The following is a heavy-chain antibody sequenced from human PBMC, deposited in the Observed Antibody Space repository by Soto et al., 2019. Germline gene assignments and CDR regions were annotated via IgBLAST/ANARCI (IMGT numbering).Heavy chain of an antibody. CDR2: INPNSGAS. CDR1: GYTFIDYY. CDR3: ARGWTYYYDSSGFFWFDP. Sequence: ASVKVSCKTSGYTFIDYYVHWIRQAPGQGLEWVGWINPNSGASNYAQNFQGRVTMTRDRSSSTVYMELTGLRSDDTAVYYCARGWTYYYDSSGFFWFDPWGQGTLVTVSS. J-gene: IGHJ5*02. V-gene: IGHV1-2*02. D-gene: IGHD3-22*01.